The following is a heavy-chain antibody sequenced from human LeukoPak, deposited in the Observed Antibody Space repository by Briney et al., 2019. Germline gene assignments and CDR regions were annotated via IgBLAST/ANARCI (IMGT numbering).Heavy chain of an antibody. J-gene: IGHJ4*02. CDR2: INHSGST. V-gene: IGHV4-34*01. CDR3: ARATWGTTVTDY. CDR1: GGSFSGYY. D-gene: IGHD4-17*01. Sequence: PSETLSLTCAVYGGSFSGYYWSWIRQPPGKGLEWIGEINHSGSTNYNPSLKSRVTISVDTSKNQFSLKLSSVTAADTAVYYCARATWGTTVTDYWGQGTLVTVSS.